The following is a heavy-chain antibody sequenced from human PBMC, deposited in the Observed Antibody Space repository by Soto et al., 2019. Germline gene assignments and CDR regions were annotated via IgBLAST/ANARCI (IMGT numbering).Heavy chain of an antibody. CDR1: GGSISSYY. J-gene: IGHJ4*02. CDR3: ARGEFDSGYDYVLFDY. D-gene: IGHD5-12*01. Sequence: PSETLSLTCTVSGGSISSYYWSWIRQPPGKGLEWIGYIYYSGSTNYNPSLKSRVTISVDTSKNQFSLKLSSVTAADTAVYYCARGEFDSGYDYVLFDYWGQGTLVTVS. CDR2: IYYSGST. V-gene: IGHV4-59*01.